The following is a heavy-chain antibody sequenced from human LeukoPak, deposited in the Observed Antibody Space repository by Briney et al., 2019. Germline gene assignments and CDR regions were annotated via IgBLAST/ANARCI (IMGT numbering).Heavy chain of an antibody. Sequence: GGSLRLSCAASGFTFDDYAMHWVRQAPGKGLEWVSLISGDGGSTYYADSVKGRFTISRDNSKNSLYLQMNSLRTEDTALYYCAKDLVYGKSYDSSGYYPWYFDYWGQGTLVTVSS. CDR3: AKDLVYGKSYDSSGYYPWYFDY. CDR1: GFTFDDYA. V-gene: IGHV3-43*02. D-gene: IGHD3-22*01. CDR2: ISGDGGST. J-gene: IGHJ4*02.